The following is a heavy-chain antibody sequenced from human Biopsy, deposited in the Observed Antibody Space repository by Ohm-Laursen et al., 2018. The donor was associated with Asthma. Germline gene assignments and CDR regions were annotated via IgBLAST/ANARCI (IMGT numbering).Heavy chain of an antibody. CDR2: ISVYNGDT. CDR1: GYTFTRYG. Sequence: ASVKVSCQASGYTFTRYGIAWVRQAPGQGLEWVGWISVYNGDTNSARKLQDRVTLTTDTYTDTAYMELRSLRSDDTAVYYCARRSYNWDDIDSWGQGTLVTVSS. D-gene: IGHD1-1*01. CDR3: ARRSYNWDDIDS. V-gene: IGHV1-18*01. J-gene: IGHJ4*02.